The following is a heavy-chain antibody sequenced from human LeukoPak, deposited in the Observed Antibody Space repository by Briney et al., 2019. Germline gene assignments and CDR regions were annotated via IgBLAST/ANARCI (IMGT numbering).Heavy chain of an antibody. CDR2: ISWNSGVI. Sequence: PGRSLRLACGASGFNLDGYAMHWVRQAPGKGLEWVSGISWNSGVIGYADSVKGRFTIDGDNVKNSLYLQMNSLRAEDTAFYYCAREIAVTGSHAFDYWGQGTLVTVSS. CDR3: AREIAVTGSHAFDY. CDR1: GFNLDGYA. J-gene: IGHJ4*02. D-gene: IGHD6-19*01. V-gene: IGHV3-9*01.